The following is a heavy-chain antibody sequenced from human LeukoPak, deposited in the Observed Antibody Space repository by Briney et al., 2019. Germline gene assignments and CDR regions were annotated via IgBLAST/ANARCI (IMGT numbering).Heavy chain of an antibody. CDR3: ARGLDASMETAYDY. D-gene: IGHD5-18*01. V-gene: IGHV1-69*05. Sequence: ASVKVSCKASGGSFNAYAISWVRQAPGQGLEWMGGIIPIFGTSNYAQKLQGRVTISTDESTSTADMEVSSLRSEDTAIYYCARGLDASMETAYDYWGQGTLVTVSS. CDR2: IIPIFGTS. CDR1: GGSFNAYA. J-gene: IGHJ4*02.